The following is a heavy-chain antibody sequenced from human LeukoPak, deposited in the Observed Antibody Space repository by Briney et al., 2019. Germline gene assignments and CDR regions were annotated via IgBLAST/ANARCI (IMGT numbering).Heavy chain of an antibody. CDR3: ARARPVGATTGNFDY. Sequence: PSETLSLTCTVSSGSISSGSYYWSWIRQPAGKGLEWIGRIYTSGSTNYNPSLKSRVTISVDTSKNQFSLKLSSVTAADTAVYYCARARPVGATTGNFDYWGQGTLVTVSS. J-gene: IGHJ4*02. CDR1: SGSISSGSYY. V-gene: IGHV4-61*02. D-gene: IGHD1-26*01. CDR2: IYTSGST.